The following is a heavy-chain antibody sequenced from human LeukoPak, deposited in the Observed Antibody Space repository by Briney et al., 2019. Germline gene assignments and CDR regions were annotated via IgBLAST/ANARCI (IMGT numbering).Heavy chain of an antibody. V-gene: IGHV1-18*01. Sequence: GASVKVSCKASGYSFTSNGISWVRQAPGQGLEWMGWISAYNGNTNYAQKLQGRVTMTTDTSTSTAYMELRSLRSDDTAVYYCARSYYDFWSGALDYWGQETLVTVSS. J-gene: IGHJ4*02. CDR3: ARSYYDFWSGALDY. CDR2: ISAYNGNT. CDR1: GYSFTSNG. D-gene: IGHD3-3*01.